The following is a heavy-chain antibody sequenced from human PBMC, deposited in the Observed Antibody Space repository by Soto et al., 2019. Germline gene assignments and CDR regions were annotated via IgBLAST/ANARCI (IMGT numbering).Heavy chain of an antibody. D-gene: IGHD6-13*01. CDR3: AKEDWIAAAGTSWFDP. Sequence: QVQLVESGGGVVQPGRSLRLSCAASGFTFSSYGMHWVRQAPGKGLEWVAVISYDGSNKYYADSVKGRFTISRDNSKNPLYLQMNSLRAEDTAVYYGAKEDWIAAAGTSWFDPWGQGTLVTVSS. J-gene: IGHJ5*02. V-gene: IGHV3-30*18. CDR1: GFTFSSYG. CDR2: ISYDGSNK.